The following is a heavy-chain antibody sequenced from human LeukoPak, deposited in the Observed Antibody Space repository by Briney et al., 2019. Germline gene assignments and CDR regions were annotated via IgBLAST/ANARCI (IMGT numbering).Heavy chain of an antibody. D-gene: IGHD1-26*01. CDR1: RFSFSTYA. CDR3: AREKEVGFGETNGY. V-gene: IGHV3-23*01. Sequence: GGSLRLSCAASRFSFSTYAMSWVRQAPGKGLEWVSAISGNSGTTYYADSVKGRFTISRDNSKNTLYLEMDSLRVEDTAVYYCAREKEVGFGETNGYWGQGTLVTVSS. CDR2: ISGNSGTT. J-gene: IGHJ4*02.